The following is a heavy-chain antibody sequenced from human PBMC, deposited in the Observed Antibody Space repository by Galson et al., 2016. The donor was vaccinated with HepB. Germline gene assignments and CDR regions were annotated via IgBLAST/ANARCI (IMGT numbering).Heavy chain of an antibody. D-gene: IGHD5-24*01. CDR3: ARAGGWLQQDFDY. V-gene: IGHV4-59*01. CDR2: INYSGNT. Sequence: ETLSLTCTVSGGSIRNYYWSWIRQPPGKGLEFIGYINYSGNTNYNPSLKSRVTISVDTSKNQFFLKVRSVTAADTAVYYCARAGGWLQQDFDYWGQGTLVTVSS. J-gene: IGHJ4*02. CDR1: GGSIRNYY.